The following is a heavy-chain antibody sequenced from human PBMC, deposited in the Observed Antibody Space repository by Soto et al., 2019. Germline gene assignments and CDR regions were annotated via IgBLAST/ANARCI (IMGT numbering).Heavy chain of an antibody. V-gene: IGHV3-7*01. J-gene: IGHJ4*02. CDR1: GFTFSSYW. CDR2: IKPDGSER. Sequence: EVQLVESGGGLVQPGGSLRLSCAASGFTFSSYWMSWVRQAPGKGLEWVANIKPDGSERYYVDSVRGRFTISRDNARNSLYLQMNSLRAEDTAVYYCSRDEARPLGYWGQGTLVTVSS. D-gene: IGHD6-6*01. CDR3: SRDEARPLGY.